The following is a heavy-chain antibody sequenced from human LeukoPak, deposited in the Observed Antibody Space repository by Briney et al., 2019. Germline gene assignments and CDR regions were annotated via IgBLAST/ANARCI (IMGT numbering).Heavy chain of an antibody. D-gene: IGHD5-18*01. V-gene: IGHV3-21*01. J-gene: IGHJ6*02. CDR1: GFTSSSYA. CDR2: ISSSSSYI. CDR3: ARESGVQLWLQGYYGIDV. Sequence: GGSLRLSCAASGFTSSSYAMHWVRQAPGKGLEWVSSISSSSSYIYYADSVKGRFTISRDNAKNSLYLQMNSLRAEDTAVYYCARESGVQLWLQGYYGIDVWGQGTTVTVSS.